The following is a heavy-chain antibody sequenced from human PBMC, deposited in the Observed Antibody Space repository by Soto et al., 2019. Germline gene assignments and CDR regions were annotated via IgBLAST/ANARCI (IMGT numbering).Heavy chain of an antibody. CDR3: AHRALYRVTYWDGGYFDY. Sequence: QITLKESGPTRVKPTQTLTLTCTFSGFSLSTNGVGVGWIRQPPGKALEWLALIYWDDDKRYSPSLKSRLNNTKDTTQNQVVHTMTYMDPVDTATYYCAHRALYRVTYWDGGYFDYWGQGTLVTVSS. D-gene: IGHD1-26*01. V-gene: IGHV2-5*02. J-gene: IGHJ4*02. CDR2: IYWDDDK. CDR1: GFSLSTNGVG.